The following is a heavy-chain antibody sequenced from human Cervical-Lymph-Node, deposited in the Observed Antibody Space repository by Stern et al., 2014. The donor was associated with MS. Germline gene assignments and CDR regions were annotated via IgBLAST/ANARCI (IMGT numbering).Heavy chain of an antibody. CDR3: VRRRDSAGYDTFDL. V-gene: IGHV5-51*01. CDR2: IYPADSDP. D-gene: IGHD3-22*01. Sequence: EVQLVESGAEVKKPGESLKISCRTSGYTFSNFWIGWVRQMPGKGLEWMGVIYPADSDPTYSTSFQGQVTISADESISTAYLQWRSLKASDTAMYYCVRRRDSAGYDTFDLWGQGTMLIVSS. CDR1: GYTFSNFW. J-gene: IGHJ3*01.